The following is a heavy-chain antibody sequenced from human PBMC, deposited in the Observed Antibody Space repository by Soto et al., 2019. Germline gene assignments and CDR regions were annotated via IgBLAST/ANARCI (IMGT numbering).Heavy chain of an antibody. J-gene: IGHJ5*02. CDR3: AKDPDYGDTSGYPSPPP. CDR2: IGGRGEYT. D-gene: IGHD3-22*01. V-gene: IGHV3-23*01. Sequence: PGGSLRLSCAASGFIFSNYAMIWVRQAPGKGLEWVSVIGGRGEYTDYANSVRGRFTISRDNPKNTLYLQMNSLGVDDTAVYYCAKDPDYGDTSGYPSPPPWGRGTLVTVSS. CDR1: GFIFSNYA.